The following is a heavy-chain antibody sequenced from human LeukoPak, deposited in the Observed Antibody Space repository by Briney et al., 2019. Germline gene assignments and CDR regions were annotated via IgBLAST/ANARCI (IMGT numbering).Heavy chain of an antibody. CDR2: INPNSGGT. CDR3: ATVTSSSWGNWFDP. J-gene: IGHJ5*02. CDR1: GYTFTGYY. Sequence: ASVKVSCKAFGYTFTGYYMHWVRQAPGQGLEWMGWINPNSGGTNYAQKFQGRVTMTRDTSISTAYMELSRLRSDDTAVYYCATVTSSSWGNWFDPWGQRTLVTVSS. D-gene: IGHD6-13*01. V-gene: IGHV1-2*02.